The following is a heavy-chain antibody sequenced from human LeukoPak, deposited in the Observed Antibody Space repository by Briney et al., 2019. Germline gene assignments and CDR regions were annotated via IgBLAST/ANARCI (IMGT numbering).Heavy chain of an antibody. CDR3: AKSPIAVAGSYWYFDL. CDR1: GFIFSNYA. V-gene: IGHV3-23*01. CDR2: IRDSGDNT. D-gene: IGHD6-19*01. J-gene: IGHJ2*01. Sequence: GGSLRLSCAASGFIFSNYAMNWVRQAPGKWLEWVSAIRDSGDNTYYADSVKGRFTISRDNSKNTLYLQMNSLRAEDTAVYYCAKSPIAVAGSYWYFDLWGRGTLVTVSS.